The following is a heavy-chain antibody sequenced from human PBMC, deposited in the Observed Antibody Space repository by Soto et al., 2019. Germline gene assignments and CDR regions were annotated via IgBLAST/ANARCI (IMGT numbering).Heavy chain of an antibody. J-gene: IGHJ4*02. CDR1: GFTFSSYG. CDR2: IWYDGSNK. Sequence: GGSLRLSCAASGFTFSSYGMHWVRQAPGKGLEWVAVIWYDGSNKYYADSVKGRFTISRDNSKNTLYLQMNSLRAEDTAVYYCARVGVLFDFNSGAFDYWGQGTLVTVSS. CDR3: ARVGVLFDFNSGAFDY. D-gene: IGHD6-19*01. V-gene: IGHV3-33*01.